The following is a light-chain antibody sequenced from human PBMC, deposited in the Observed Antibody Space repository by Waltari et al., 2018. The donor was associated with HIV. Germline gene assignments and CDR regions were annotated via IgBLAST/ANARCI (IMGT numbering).Light chain of an antibody. CDR3: TSYAGRNTLV. CDR2: EVF. J-gene: IGLJ2*01. V-gene: IGLV2-8*01. CDR1: TSDVGAYNY. Sequence: QSALTQPPSASGSPGQSVTIPCTGKTSDVGAYNYVSWYQQHPGKAPKLMIYEVFKRPSGVPDRFSGSKSGNTASLTVSRLQAEDEADYYCTSYAGRNTLVFGGGTKLTVL.